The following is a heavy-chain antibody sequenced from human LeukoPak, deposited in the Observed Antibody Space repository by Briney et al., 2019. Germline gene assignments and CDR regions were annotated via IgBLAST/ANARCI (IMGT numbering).Heavy chain of an antibody. CDR1: GFTFSSYG. CDR3: AKDRSFPDSSGLGIFDY. Sequence: GGSLRLSCAASGFTFSSYGMHWVRQAPGKGLEWVAVISYDGSNKYYADSVKGRFTISRDNSKNTLYQQMNSLRAEDTAVYYCAKDRSFPDSSGLGIFDYWGQGTLVTVSS. CDR2: ISYDGSNK. J-gene: IGHJ4*02. V-gene: IGHV3-30*18. D-gene: IGHD6-19*01.